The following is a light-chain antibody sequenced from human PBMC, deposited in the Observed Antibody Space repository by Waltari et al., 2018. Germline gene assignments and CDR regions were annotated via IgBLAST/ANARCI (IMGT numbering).Light chain of an antibody. CDR2: NDA. CDR1: SSKIGHNV. J-gene: IGLJ3*02. Sequence: QSVVTHPASVSGAPGQRVTTSCSGSSSKIGHNVLTWSQRPPGKAPKLLIYNDALPPSGVSDRFSASKSGTAASLAISGLQSEDEADYYCAIWDESLNGPVFGGGTKLTVL. V-gene: IGLV1-36*01. CDR3: AIWDESLNGPV.